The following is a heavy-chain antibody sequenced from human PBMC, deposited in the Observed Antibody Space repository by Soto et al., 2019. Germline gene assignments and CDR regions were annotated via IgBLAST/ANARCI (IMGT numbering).Heavy chain of an antibody. CDR3: ARGHSSDYYYYGMDV. V-gene: IGHV1-2*04. D-gene: IGHD3-22*01. CDR1: GYTFTGYY. CDR2: INPNSGGT. J-gene: IGHJ6*02. Sequence: QVQLVQSGAEVKKPGASVKVSCKASGYTFTGYYMHWVRQAPGQGLEWMGWINPNSGGTNYAQKFQGWVTMTRDTSISTAYMELSRLRSDDTAVYYCARGHSSDYYYYGMDVWGQGTTVTVSS.